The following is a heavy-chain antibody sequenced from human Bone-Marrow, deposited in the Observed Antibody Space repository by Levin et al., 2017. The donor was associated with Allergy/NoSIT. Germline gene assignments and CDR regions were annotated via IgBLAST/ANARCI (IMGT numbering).Heavy chain of an antibody. CDR2: TYYRSKWYS. CDR3: ARGARVAVAPFDY. J-gene: IGHJ4*02. V-gene: IGHV6-1*01. CDR1: GDSVSTNSVA. Sequence: SQTLSLTCAISGDSVSTNSVAWNWIRQSPSRGLEWLGRTYYRSKWYSDYAVSFTLRITINPDTSKNQFSLQLNSVTPDDTAVYYCARGARVAVAPFDYWGQGTLVNVSS. D-gene: IGHD6-19*01.